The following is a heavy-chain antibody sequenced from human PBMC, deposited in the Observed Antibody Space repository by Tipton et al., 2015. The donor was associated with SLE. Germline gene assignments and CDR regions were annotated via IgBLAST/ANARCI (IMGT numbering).Heavy chain of an antibody. CDR1: GGSISSGGYY. J-gene: IGHJ4*02. V-gene: IGHV4-31*03. D-gene: IGHD6-6*01. CDR3: ARGGEAARRAFDY. Sequence: LRLSCTVSGGSISSGGYYWSWIRQHPGKGLEWIGYIYYSGSTYYNPSLKSRVTISVDTSKNQFSLKLSSVTAADTAVYYCARGGEAARRAFDYWGQGTLVTVSS. CDR2: IYYSGST.